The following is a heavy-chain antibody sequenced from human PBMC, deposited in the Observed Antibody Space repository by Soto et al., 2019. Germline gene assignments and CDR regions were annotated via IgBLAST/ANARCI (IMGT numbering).Heavy chain of an antibody. CDR1: GGSISCGGYS. D-gene: IGHD2-2*01. V-gene: IGHV4-30-2*01. Sequence: QLQLQESGSRLVKPSQTLSLTCAVSGGSISCGGYSWSWIRQPPGKGLEWIGYIYHSGSTYYNPSLKSRVTISVDRSKNQFSLKLSSVTAADTAVYYCARVPDRWGQGTLVTVSS. J-gene: IGHJ5*02. CDR3: ARVPDR. CDR2: IYHSGST.